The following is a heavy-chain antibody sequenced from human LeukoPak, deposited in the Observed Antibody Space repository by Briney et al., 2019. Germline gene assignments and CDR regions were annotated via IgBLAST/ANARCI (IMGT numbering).Heavy chain of an antibody. D-gene: IGHD2-2*01. CDR2: INHSGST. CDR3: ARELGYCSSTSCFDAFDI. CDR1: GGSFSGYY. J-gene: IGHJ3*02. Sequence: PSETLSLTCAVYGGSFSGYYWSWIRQPPGKGLEWIGEINHSGSTNYNPSLKSRVTISVDTSKNQFSLQLNSVTPEDTAVYYCARELGYCSSTSCFDAFDIWGQGTMVTVSS. V-gene: IGHV4-34*01.